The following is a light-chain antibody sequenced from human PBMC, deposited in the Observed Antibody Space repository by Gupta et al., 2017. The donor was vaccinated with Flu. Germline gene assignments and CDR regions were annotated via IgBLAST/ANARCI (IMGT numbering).Light chain of an antibody. V-gene: IGKV3-11*01. CDR3: QQRDTGHPLFT. Sequence: EVVLTQSPATLSLSLGERATLSCRASQTISNYLAWYQQRPGQPPRLLIYDASNRAKGIKPRFSGSGDGTDFTLTIDSREPEDFEVYYCQQRDTGHPLFTFGQGTKMEIK. CDR2: DAS. CDR1: QTISNY. J-gene: IGKJ2*01.